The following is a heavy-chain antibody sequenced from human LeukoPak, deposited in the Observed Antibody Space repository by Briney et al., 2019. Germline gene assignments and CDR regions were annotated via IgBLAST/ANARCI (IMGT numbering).Heavy chain of an antibody. CDR2: MNPNSGNT. J-gene: IGHJ6*03. V-gene: IGHV1-8*03. Sequence: GASVKVSCKASGYTFTSYDINWVRQATGQGLEWMGWMNPNSGNTGYAQKFQGRVTITRNTSISTAYMELSRLRSEDTAVYYCATMGNSSGWYRDYYYYMDVWGKGTTVTVSS. D-gene: IGHD6-19*01. CDR3: ATMGNSSGWYRDYYYYMDV. CDR1: GYTFTSYD.